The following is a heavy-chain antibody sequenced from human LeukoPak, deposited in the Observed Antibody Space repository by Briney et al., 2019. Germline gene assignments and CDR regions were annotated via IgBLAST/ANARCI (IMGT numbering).Heavy chain of an antibody. V-gene: IGHV3-21*01. CDR1: GFTFSIYT. D-gene: IGHD6-19*01. J-gene: IGHJ4*02. Sequence: GGSLRLSCAASGFTFSIYTMNWVRQAPGKGLEWVSSISSGSGSIYYADSVKGRFTISRDNAKNSLSLQMNSLGAEDTAVYYCARDVLSACLDYWGQGTLVTVSS. CDR2: ISSGSGSI. CDR3: ARDVLSACLDY.